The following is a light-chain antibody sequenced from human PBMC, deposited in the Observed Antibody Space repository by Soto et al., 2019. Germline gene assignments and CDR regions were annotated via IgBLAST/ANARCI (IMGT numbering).Light chain of an antibody. CDR2: DVS. Sequence: ALTQPRPVSGAPGQSVTISCTGASIDVGAYNYVSWYQQHPGKAPKLMIYDVSTRPSGVPERFSGSKSGTTASLTISGLQAEDEADYYCCSYAGSPYVFGTGTKVTVL. J-gene: IGLJ1*01. CDR1: SIDVGAYNY. CDR3: CSYAGSPYV. V-gene: IGLV2-11*01.